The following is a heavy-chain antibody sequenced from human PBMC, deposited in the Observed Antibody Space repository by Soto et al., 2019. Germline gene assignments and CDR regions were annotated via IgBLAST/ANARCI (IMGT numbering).Heavy chain of an antibody. V-gene: IGHV4-34*01. CDR3: AGGVMIRGVIGARRRYAIDL. J-gene: IGHJ6*01. CDR1: GGSLSGYQ. Sequence: SETLSLTCALYGGSLSGYQWSWVRQIPWKGLEWIGEIDHFGNTNYNPSLKSRVTVSVDTSKNQFSLRMTSVTAADRAVYYCAGGVMIRGVIGARRRYAIDLWGQGTSVIVS. D-gene: IGHD3-10*01. CDR2: IDHFGNT.